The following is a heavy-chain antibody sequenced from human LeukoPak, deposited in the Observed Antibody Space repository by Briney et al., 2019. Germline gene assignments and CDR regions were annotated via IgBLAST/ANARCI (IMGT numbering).Heavy chain of an antibody. V-gene: IGHV4-39*01. CDR3: ARSMWELIDY. Sequence: SETLSLTCTVSGGSISSSSYYWGWIRQPPGKGLEWIGSIYYSGSTYYNPSLKSRVTISVDTSKNQFSLKLSSVTAADTAVYYCARSMWELIDYWGQGTLVTVSS. D-gene: IGHD1-26*01. J-gene: IGHJ4*02. CDR2: IYYSGST. CDR1: GGSISSSSYY.